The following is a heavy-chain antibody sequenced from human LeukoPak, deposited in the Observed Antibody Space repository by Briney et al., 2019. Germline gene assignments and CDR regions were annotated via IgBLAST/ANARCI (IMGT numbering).Heavy chain of an antibody. D-gene: IGHD3-22*01. CDR3: ARYQRDYDSSGYYQIYYYMDV. CDR2: IKQDGSEK. Sequence: PGGSLRLSCAASGFTFSSYWMSWVRQAPGKGLEWVANIKQDGSEKYYVDSVKGRFTISRDNAKNSLYLQMNSLRAEDTAVYYCARYQRDYDSSGYYQIYYYMDVWGKGTTVTVSS. CDR1: GFTFSSYW. J-gene: IGHJ6*03. V-gene: IGHV3-7*01.